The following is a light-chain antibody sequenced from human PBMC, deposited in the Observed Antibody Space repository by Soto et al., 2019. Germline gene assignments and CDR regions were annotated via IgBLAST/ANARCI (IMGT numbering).Light chain of an antibody. CDR3: QQLNSYLPIT. CDR2: AAS. Sequence: DIQMTQSPSSLSASVGNRVTITWQASQDIATHLNWYQQKPGKAPKLLIDAASTLQSGVPSRFSGSGSGTEFTLTISSLQPEDFATYYCQQLNSYLPITFGQGTRLEIK. V-gene: IGKV1-9*01. J-gene: IGKJ5*01. CDR1: QDIATH.